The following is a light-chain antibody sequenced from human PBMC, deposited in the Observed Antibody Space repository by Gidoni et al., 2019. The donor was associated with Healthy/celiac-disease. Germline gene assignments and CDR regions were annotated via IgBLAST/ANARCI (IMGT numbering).Light chain of an antibody. CDR3: QQYNHWPFT. CDR2: GAS. Sequence: EIVMTQSPATLSVSPGERATLSCRASQSVSSNLAWYQQKPGQAPRLLIYGASTRATGIPSRFSGSGSGTEFTLTISSLQSEDFAFYYCQQYNHWPFTFGPGTKVDI. J-gene: IGKJ3*01. CDR1: QSVSSN. V-gene: IGKV3-15*01.